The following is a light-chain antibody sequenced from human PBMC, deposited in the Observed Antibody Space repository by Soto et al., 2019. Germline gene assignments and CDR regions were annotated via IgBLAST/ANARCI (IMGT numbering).Light chain of an antibody. Sequence: IQMTQSPSSLSASVGDRVTITCRASQGIRNELGWYQQKPGKAPKLLIYAASSLQSGVPSRCRGSGSGTNFSLTISSLQPEDFATYYCLQDFNYPWTFGQGTKVDIK. V-gene: IGKV1-6*02. J-gene: IGKJ1*01. CDR3: LQDFNYPWT. CDR1: QGIRNE. CDR2: AAS.